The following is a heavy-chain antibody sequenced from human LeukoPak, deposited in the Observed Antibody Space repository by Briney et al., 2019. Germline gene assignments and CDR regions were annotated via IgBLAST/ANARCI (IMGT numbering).Heavy chain of an antibody. D-gene: IGHD4/OR15-4a*01. CDR3: ASGATPLVGAFDF. CDR2: IKEDGTEK. CDR1: GFTFSRFW. J-gene: IGHJ3*01. V-gene: IGHV3-7*01. Sequence: GGSLRISCATSGFTFSRFWMIWVRQDPGQGLEWVANIKEDGTEKNYVDSVKGRFSISRDNAKNSLFLQMNSLRAEDTAMYYCASGATPLVGAFDFWGQGTMVTVSS.